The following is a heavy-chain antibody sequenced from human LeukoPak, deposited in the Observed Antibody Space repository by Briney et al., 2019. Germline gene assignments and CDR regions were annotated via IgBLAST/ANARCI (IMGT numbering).Heavy chain of an antibody. CDR3: ARTYYDILTGYNPYFDY. J-gene: IGHJ4*02. CDR1: GFTFTDYW. V-gene: IGHV3-21*01. CDR2: ITASSTAI. D-gene: IGHD3-9*01. Sequence: GGSLRLSCAASGFTFTDYWMHWVRQAPGKGLEWVSSITASSTAIYSADSVKGRFTISRDNAKNFLYLQMNSLRAEDTAVYYCARTYYDILTGYNPYFDYWGQGILVTVSS.